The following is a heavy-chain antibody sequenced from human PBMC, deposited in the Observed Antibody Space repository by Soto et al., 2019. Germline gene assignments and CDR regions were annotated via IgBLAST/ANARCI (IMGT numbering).Heavy chain of an antibody. J-gene: IGHJ6*02. CDR1: GFTFSSYS. D-gene: IGHD3-16*01. CDR2: ISSSSYI. Sequence: PWRSLRLCCAASGFTFSSYSMNWIRQAPGKGPERVSSISSSSYIYYAGSVKGRFTISRDNGKNSLYLQMNSLRAEDTAVYYCARDTFGYYYYGMDVWGQGTTVAVSS. V-gene: IGHV3-21*01. CDR3: ARDTFGYYYYGMDV.